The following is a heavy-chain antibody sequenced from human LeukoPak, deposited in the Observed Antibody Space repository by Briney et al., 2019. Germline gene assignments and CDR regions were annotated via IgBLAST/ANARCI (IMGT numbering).Heavy chain of an antibody. CDR3: AKTSANTAMAPADAFDI. CDR1: GFTFSSYA. D-gene: IGHD5-18*01. Sequence: GGSLRLSCAASGFTFSSYAMSWVRQAPGKGLEWVSAISGSGGSTYYADSVKGRFTISRDNSKNTLYLQMNSLRAEDTAVYYCAKTSANTAMAPADAFDIWGQGTMVTVSS. V-gene: IGHV3-23*01. J-gene: IGHJ3*02. CDR2: ISGSGGST.